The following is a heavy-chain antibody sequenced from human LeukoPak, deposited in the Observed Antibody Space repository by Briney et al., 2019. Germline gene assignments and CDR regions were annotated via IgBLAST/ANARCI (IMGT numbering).Heavy chain of an antibody. CDR3: AKGRDDFWSGYGFDP. D-gene: IGHD3-3*01. J-gene: IGHJ5*02. CDR2: IRYDGSNK. Sequence: GGSLRLSCAASGFTFSSYGMHWVRQAPGKGLEWVAFIRYDGSNKYYADSVKGRFTISRDNSKNTLYLQMNSLRAEDTAVYYCAKGRDDFWSGYGFDPWGQGTRSPSPQ. V-gene: IGHV3-30*02. CDR1: GFTFSSYG.